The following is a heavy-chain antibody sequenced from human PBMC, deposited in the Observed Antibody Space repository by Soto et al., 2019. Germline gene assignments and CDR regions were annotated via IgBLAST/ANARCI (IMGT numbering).Heavy chain of an antibody. CDR2: IDNSGST. CDR3: ARGGQDFWSGTFDY. J-gene: IGHJ4*02. Sequence: LSLTCTVSGGSISNYFCNWIRQPAGKGLEWIGRIDNSGSTNYNPSLKSRITMSADTSRNQFSLKLNSVTAADTAVYYCARGGQDFWSGTFDYWGQGALVTVYS. CDR1: GGSISNYF. V-gene: IGHV4-4*07. D-gene: IGHD3-3*01.